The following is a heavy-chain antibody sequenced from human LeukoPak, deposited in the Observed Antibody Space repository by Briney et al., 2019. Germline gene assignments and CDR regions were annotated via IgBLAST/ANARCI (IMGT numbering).Heavy chain of an antibody. D-gene: IGHD2-2*01. J-gene: IGHJ5*02. CDR2: IYTSGST. CDR1: GGSISSGSYY. V-gene: IGHV4-61*02. Sequence: SETLSLTCTVSGGSISSGSYYWSWIRQPAGKGLEWIGRIYTSGSTNYNPSLKSRVTISVDTSKNQFSLKLSSVTAADTAVYYCARRLLADIVVVPAIRPNWFDPWGQGTLVTVSS. CDR3: ARRLLADIVVVPAIRPNWFDP.